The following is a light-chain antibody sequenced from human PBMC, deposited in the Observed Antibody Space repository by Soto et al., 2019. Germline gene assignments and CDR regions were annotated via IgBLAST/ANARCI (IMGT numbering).Light chain of an antibody. Sequence: QSALTQPASVSGSPGQSITISCTGTSSDVGGYNLVSWYQHHPGKAPKLIIYEGSKRPSGVSNRFSGYKSGNTASLTIAGLQAEDEADYYCCSYAGSSSWVFGGGTKLTVL. CDR3: CSYAGSSSWV. V-gene: IGLV2-23*01. J-gene: IGLJ3*02. CDR1: SSDVGGYNL. CDR2: EGS.